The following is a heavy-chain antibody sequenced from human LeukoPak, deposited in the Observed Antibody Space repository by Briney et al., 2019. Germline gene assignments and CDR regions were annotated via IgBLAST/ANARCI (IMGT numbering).Heavy chain of an antibody. Sequence: SETLSLTCTVSCGSISSRSHYWGWVRQPPGKGLEWIGSIHYSGNTYYSPSLKSRVTISVDTSKNQFSLELRSMTAADTAIYYCAKDDRLLTNWFDPWGQGTLATVSS. CDR2: IHYSGNT. D-gene: IGHD3-22*01. J-gene: IGHJ5*02. CDR3: AKDDRLLTNWFDP. CDR1: CGSISSRSHY. V-gene: IGHV4-39*01.